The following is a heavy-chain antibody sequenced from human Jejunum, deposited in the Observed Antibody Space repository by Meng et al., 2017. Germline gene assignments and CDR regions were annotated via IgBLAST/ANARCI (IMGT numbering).Heavy chain of an antibody. V-gene: IGHV3-73*01. J-gene: IGHJ6*02. D-gene: IGHD3-3*01. CDR3: TRYESADYYFGMDV. Sequence: GESLNISGAASGFIFSGSAIHWVRQPSGKGLEWLGRIRNKANNYATAYAASVKGRLTISRDDSKNTAYLQMNSLKTEDAALYYCTRYESADYYFGMDVWGQGTTVTVSS. CDR1: GFIFSGSA. CDR2: IRNKANNYAT.